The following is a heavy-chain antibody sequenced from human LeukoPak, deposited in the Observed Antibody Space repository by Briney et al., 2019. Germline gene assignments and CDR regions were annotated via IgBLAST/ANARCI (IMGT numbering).Heavy chain of an antibody. CDR1: GGTFSSYA. J-gene: IGHJ4*02. Sequence: SVKVSCKASGGTFSSYAISWVRQAPGQGLEWMGRTIPIFGTANYAQKFQGRVKITTYESTSTAYMELSSLRSEDTAVYYCARDAVDYYDSSGFDYWGQGTLVTVSS. CDR3: ARDAVDYYDSSGFDY. CDR2: TIPIFGTA. D-gene: IGHD3-22*01. V-gene: IGHV1-69*05.